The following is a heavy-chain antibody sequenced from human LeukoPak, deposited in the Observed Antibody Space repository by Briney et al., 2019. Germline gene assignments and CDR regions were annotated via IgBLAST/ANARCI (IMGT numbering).Heavy chain of an antibody. D-gene: IGHD6-13*01. J-gene: IGHJ6*02. CDR2: ISSSGSTI. CDR3: ARDWGRSSSWRDGMDF. V-gene: IGHV3-48*03. CDR1: GFTFSSYE. Sequence: GGSLRLSCAASGFTFSSYEMNWVRQAPGKGLEWVSYISSSGSTIYYADSVKGRFTITRDNAKNALYLQMNSLRDEDRAVYYCARDWGRSSSWRDGMDFWGRGTTVTVSS.